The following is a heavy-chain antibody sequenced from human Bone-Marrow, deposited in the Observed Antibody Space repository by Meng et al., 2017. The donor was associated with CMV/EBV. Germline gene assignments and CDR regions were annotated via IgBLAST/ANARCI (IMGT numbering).Heavy chain of an antibody. CDR2: IYYSGST. Sequence: SETLSLTCTVSGGSISSSSYYWGWIRQPPGKGLEWIGSIYYSGSTYYNPSLKSRVTISVDTSKNQFSLKLSSVTAADTAVYYCAKTGYSSGWYWGRWGQGTLVTVSS. D-gene: IGHD6-19*01. J-gene: IGHJ4*02. V-gene: IGHV4-39*07. CDR3: AKTGYSSGWYWGR. CDR1: GGSISSSSYY.